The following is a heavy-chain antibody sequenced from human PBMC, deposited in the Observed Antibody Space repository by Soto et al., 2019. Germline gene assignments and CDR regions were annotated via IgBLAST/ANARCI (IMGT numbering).Heavy chain of an antibody. V-gene: IGHV3-74*01. D-gene: IGHD4-17*01. J-gene: IGHJ3*02. CDR3: ARELTTVVTRDAFDI. CDR1: GFTFSSYW. CDR2: INSDGSST. Sequence: GGSLRLSCAASGFTFSSYWMHWVRQAPGKGLVWVSRINSDGSSTSYADSVKGRFTISRDNAKNTLYLQMNSLRAEDTAVYYCARELTTVVTRDAFDIWGQGTMVTVSS.